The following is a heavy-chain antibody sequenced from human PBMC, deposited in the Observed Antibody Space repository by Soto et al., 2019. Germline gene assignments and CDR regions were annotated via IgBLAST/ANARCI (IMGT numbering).Heavy chain of an antibody. V-gene: IGHV4-59*01. CDR3: ARALAVAGNSGYFDY. Sequence: SETLSLTCTVSGGSISSYYWSWIRQPPGKGLEWIGYIYYSGSTNYNPSLKSRVTISVDTSKNQFSLKLSSVTAADTAVYYCARALAVAGNSGYFDYWGQGTLVTVSS. CDR2: IYYSGST. D-gene: IGHD6-19*01. CDR1: GGSISSYY. J-gene: IGHJ4*02.